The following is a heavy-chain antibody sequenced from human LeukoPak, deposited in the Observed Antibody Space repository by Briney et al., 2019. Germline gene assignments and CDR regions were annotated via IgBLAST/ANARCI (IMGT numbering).Heavy chain of an antibody. V-gene: IGHV1-2*06. CDR3: ARDHGYSSGWYNY. D-gene: IGHD6-19*01. CDR2: INPNSGGT. J-gene: IGHJ4*02. Sequence: ASVKVSCKASGYTFTSYYMHWVRQAPGQGLEWMGRINPNSGGTNYAKKFQGRVTMTRDTSISTAYMELSRLRSDDTAVYYCARDHGYSSGWYNYWGQGTLATIPS. CDR1: GYTFTSYY.